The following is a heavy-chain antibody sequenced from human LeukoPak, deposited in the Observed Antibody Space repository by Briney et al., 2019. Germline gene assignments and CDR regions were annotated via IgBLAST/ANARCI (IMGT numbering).Heavy chain of an antibody. CDR3: TRGSDGDYIA. V-gene: IGHV1-18*01. CDR2: ISPYSGDT. CDR1: GYTFSRYG. D-gene: IGHD4-17*01. Sequence: ASVKVSCKVSGYTFSRYGLSWERQAPGEGLEWMGWISPYSGDTNYAQKFQGRVTMTTDTPTSTAYMELRSLRFDDTAVYYCTRGSDGDYIAWGQGTLVTVSS. J-gene: IGHJ5*02.